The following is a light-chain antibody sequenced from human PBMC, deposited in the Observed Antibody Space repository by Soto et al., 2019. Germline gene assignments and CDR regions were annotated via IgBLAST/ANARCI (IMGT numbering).Light chain of an antibody. CDR3: QQLTSYPRST. Sequence: TQMTQSPSSLSASVGDRVTITCRASQGISNYLAWYQQRPGKAPKLLIYAASTLQTGVPSRFSGSGSGTEFTLTISSLQPEDFATYHCQQLTSYPRSTFGQGTRLEIK. J-gene: IGKJ5*01. CDR1: QGISNY. CDR2: AAS. V-gene: IGKV1-9*01.